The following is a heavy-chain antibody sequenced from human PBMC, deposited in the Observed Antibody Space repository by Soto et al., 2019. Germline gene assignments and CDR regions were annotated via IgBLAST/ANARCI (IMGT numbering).Heavy chain of an antibody. CDR2: IIPIFGTA. CDR3: ARVPIGYSYGTHYYGMDV. V-gene: IGHV1-69*06. J-gene: IGHJ6*02. Sequence: QAQLVQSGAEVKKPGSSVKVSCEASGGTFSSYALSWVRQVPGQGLEWMGGIIPIFGTANYAQKFQGRVTITADKSRTTAYMELNSLRSEDTAVYYCARVPIGYSYGTHYYGMDVWGQGTTVTVPS. CDR1: GGTFSSYA. D-gene: IGHD5-18*01.